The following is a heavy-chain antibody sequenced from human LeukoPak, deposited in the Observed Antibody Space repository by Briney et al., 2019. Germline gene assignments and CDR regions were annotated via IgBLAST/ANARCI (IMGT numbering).Heavy chain of an antibody. V-gene: IGHV3-21*03. D-gene: IGHD1-7*01. CDR1: GITFRTYI. Sequence: GGSLRLSCVASGITFRTYIMNWVRQAPGKGLEWVSSISSNSDYIYYADSVKGRFTISRDNAQNSLYLQMDSLRPEDTAVYYCAKDGHNWNYARFLDPWGQGTLVTVSS. J-gene: IGHJ5*02. CDR3: AKDGHNWNYARFLDP. CDR2: ISSNSDYI.